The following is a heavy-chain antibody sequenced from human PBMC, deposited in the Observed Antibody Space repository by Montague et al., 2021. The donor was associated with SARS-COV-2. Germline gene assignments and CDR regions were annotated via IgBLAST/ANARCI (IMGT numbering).Heavy chain of an antibody. CDR2: ISYSGKT. CDR3: ARADRRIPDTTLFSYDKGIDL. J-gene: IGHJ6*02. D-gene: IGHD2/OR15-2a*01. Sequence: SETLSLTCTVSGDSISTSYWAWIRQPPGKGLGWIGYISYSGKTSYNSSLKSRVTISVDTSKNQFSLNLSSVTAADTAVYFCARADRRIPDTTLFSYDKGIDLWGQGTTVTVSS. CDR1: GDSISTSY. V-gene: IGHV4-59*01.